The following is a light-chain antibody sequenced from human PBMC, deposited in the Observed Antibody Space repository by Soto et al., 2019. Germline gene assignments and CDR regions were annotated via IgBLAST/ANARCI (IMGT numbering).Light chain of an antibody. CDR2: KDS. Sequence: SYELTQPPSVSVSPGQTARITSSGDALPQQYDYWYQQKPGQAPVLVIYKDSERPSGIPERFSGSSSGTTVTLTISGVQAEDEADYYCQSADSSGTYVVFGGGTKLTVL. CDR1: ALPQQY. CDR3: QSADSSGTYVV. V-gene: IGLV3-25*03. J-gene: IGLJ2*01.